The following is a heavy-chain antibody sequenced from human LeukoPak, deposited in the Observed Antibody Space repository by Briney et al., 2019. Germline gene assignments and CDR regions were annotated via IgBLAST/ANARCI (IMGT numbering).Heavy chain of an antibody. CDR1: GYTFTSYG. D-gene: IGHD2-2*01. CDR3: ARHEEDIVVVPAAIFRDP. V-gene: IGHV1-18*04. Sequence: GASVKVSCKASGYTFTSYGISWVRQAPGQGLEWMGWISAYNGNTNYAQKLQGRVTMTTDTSTSTAYMELRSLRSDDTAVYYCARHEEDIVVVPAAIFRDPWGQGTLVTVSS. CDR2: ISAYNGNT. J-gene: IGHJ5*02.